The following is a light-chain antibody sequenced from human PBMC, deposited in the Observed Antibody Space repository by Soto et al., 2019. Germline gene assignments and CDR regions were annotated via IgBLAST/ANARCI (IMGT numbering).Light chain of an antibody. CDR1: SSNIGSNS. CDR3: AAWDNSLNGM. J-gene: IGLJ3*02. V-gene: IGLV1-44*01. CDR2: SND. Sequence: QSVLPQPPSASGTPGQRVTISCSGSSSNIGSNSVIWYQQLPGTAPKLLIYSNDQRPSGVPDRFSGSKSGTSASLAISGLQSEDEAIYYCAAWDNSLNGMFGGGTQLTVL.